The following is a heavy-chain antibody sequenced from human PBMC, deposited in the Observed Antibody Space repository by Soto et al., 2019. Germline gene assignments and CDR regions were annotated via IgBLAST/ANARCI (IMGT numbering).Heavy chain of an antibody. J-gene: IGHJ4*02. D-gene: IGHD1-26*01. CDR3: ASSREGGSGRYFDY. V-gene: IGHV1-18*01. CDR2: ISAHNGNT. CDR1: GYTFTSYG. Sequence: QVQLVQSGAEVRKPGASVKVSCKASGYTFTSYGLTWVRQAPGQGLEWMGWISAHNGNTNYAQKLQGRVTMTTDTSTSTAYMERKTLRSGDTAVYYCASSREGGSGRYFDYWGQGTLVTVSS.